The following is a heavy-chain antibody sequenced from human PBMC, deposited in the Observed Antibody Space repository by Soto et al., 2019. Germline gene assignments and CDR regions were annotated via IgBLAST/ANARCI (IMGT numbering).Heavy chain of an antibody. CDR3: ARVVPGAEAWFGP. CDR1: GYTFSNYG. J-gene: IGHJ5*02. CDR2: ISLYSDGT. V-gene: IGHV1-18*01. Sequence: SVKVSCKTSGYTFSNYGITWVRQAPGQPLEWLGWISLYSDGTSYAQKFRGRVSMTTDTSTTTAYMELRSLRSDDTAVYYCARVVPGAEAWFGPWGQGTLVTVSS.